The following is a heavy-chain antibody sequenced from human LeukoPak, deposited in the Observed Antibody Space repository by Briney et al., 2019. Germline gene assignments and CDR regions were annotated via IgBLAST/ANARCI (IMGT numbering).Heavy chain of an antibody. CDR2: IYHSGST. D-gene: IGHD3-22*01. Sequence: SETLSLTCTVSGYSISSGYYWGWIRQPPGKGLEWIGSIYHSGSTYYNPSLKSRVTISVDTSKNQFSLKLSSVTAADTAVYYCARLDSRAYYYYYYMDVWGKGTTVTVSS. V-gene: IGHV4-38-2*02. CDR1: GYSISSGYY. CDR3: ARLDSRAYYYYYYMDV. J-gene: IGHJ6*03.